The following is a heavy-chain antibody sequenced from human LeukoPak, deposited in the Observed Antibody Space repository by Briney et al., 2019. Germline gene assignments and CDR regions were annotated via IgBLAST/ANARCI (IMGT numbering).Heavy chain of an antibody. V-gene: IGHV4-34*01. D-gene: IGHD3-16*02. CDR1: GGSISSYY. CDR3: ARGRGDYVWGSYRHGLNY. CDR2: INHSGST. J-gene: IGHJ4*02. Sequence: SETLSLTCTVSGGSISSYYWSWIRQPPGKGLEWIGEINHSGSTNYNPSLKSRVTISVDTSKNQFSLKLSSVTAADTAVYYCARGRGDYVWGSYRHGLNYWGQGTLVTVSS.